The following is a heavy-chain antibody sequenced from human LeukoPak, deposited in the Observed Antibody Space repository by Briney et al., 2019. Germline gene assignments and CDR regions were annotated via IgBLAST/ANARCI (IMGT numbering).Heavy chain of an antibody. V-gene: IGHV3-48*02. CDR2: ISSSRGAI. CDR3: ARGLLLWFGELSQPFDY. CDR1: GFTFSSFS. J-gene: IGHJ4*02. D-gene: IGHD3-10*01. Sequence: PGGSLRLSCAASGFTFSSFSMNWVRQAPGKGLEWVSYISSSRGAIYYADSVKGRFTISRDNAKNSLYLQMNSLRDEDTAVHYCARGLLLWFGELSQPFDYWGQGTLVTVSS.